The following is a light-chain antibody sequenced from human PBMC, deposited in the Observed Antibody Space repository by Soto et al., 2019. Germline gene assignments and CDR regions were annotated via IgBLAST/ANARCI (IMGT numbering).Light chain of an antibody. J-gene: IGKJ5*01. Sequence: DIQLTQSPYFLSASVGDRFTITWRASQGISSYLAWYQQKPGKAPKLLIYAASTLQSGVPSRFSGSGSGTEFTLTISRLQPEDFATYYCQQLNSYPITFGQGTRLEI. CDR3: QQLNSYPIT. CDR2: AAS. V-gene: IGKV1-9*01. CDR1: QGISSY.